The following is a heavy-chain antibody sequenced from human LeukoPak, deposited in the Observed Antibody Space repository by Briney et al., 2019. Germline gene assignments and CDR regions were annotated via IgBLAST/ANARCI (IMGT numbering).Heavy chain of an antibody. Sequence: GGSLRLSCAASGFTFSSYSMNWVRQAPGKGLEWVGVIRSKVYGETTEHAASVKGRFTISRDDSKSIAYLQMNSLKTEDTAVYYCTYGDYRGNSFDYWGQGTLVTVSS. J-gene: IGHJ4*02. D-gene: IGHD4-17*01. CDR2: IRSKVYGETT. V-gene: IGHV3-49*04. CDR3: TYGDYRGNSFDY. CDR1: GFTFSSYS.